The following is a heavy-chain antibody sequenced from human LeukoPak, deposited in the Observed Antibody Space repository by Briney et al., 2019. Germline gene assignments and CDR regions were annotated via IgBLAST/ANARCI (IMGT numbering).Heavy chain of an antibody. CDR3: ARGLAVAGTGDAFDI. CDR1: GFTFSNYD. J-gene: IGHJ3*02. CDR2: IWYDGSDK. D-gene: IGHD6-19*01. V-gene: IGHV3-33*01. Sequence: GGSLRLSCAASGFTFSNYDIHWVRQAPGKGLEWVAVIWYDGSDKYYADSVKGRFTISRDNSTTTLYLQMNSLRAEDTAVYYCARGLAVAGTGDAFDIWGQGTVVTVSS.